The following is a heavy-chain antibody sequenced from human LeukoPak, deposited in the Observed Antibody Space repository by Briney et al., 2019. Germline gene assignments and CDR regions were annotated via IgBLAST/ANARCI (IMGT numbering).Heavy chain of an antibody. Sequence: GASVKVSCKASGYSFTTYYIHWVRQAPGQGLEWMGIINPCGGSTSYAQKFQGRVTMTRDTSTNTVYMELSSLRSEDTAVYYCARDLNWGSRLIGYWGQGTLVTVSS. CDR2: INPCGGST. J-gene: IGHJ4*02. CDR3: ARDLNWGSRLIGY. CDR1: GYSFTTYY. V-gene: IGHV1-46*01. D-gene: IGHD7-27*01.